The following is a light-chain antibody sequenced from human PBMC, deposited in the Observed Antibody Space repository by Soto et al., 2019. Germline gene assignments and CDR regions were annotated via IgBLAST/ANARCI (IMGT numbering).Light chain of an antibody. V-gene: IGKV3-20*01. CDR3: QQYVTSPFT. J-gene: IGKJ4*01. Sequence: EIVLTQSPGTLSLSPGERATLSCRASQSVSYSYLAWYQQKPGQAPRLLIYGASSRATGIPDRFSGSGSGTDFTLTISRLEPEDFAVYYCQQYVTSPFTFGGGTKVEIK. CDR2: GAS. CDR1: QSVSYSY.